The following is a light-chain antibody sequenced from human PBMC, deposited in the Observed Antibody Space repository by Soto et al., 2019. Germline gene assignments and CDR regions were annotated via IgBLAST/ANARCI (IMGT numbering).Light chain of an antibody. CDR3: QSYDSSLSGSHAV. Sequence: QAVVTQPPSVSGAPGQRVTISCTGSRSNIGAGYDVHWYQQLPGTAPKLLIYGNSNRPSGVPDRFSGSKSGTSASLAITGLQAEDEADYYCQSYDSSLSGSHAVFGGGTQLTVL. CDR1: RSNIGAGYD. V-gene: IGLV1-40*01. CDR2: GNS. J-gene: IGLJ7*01.